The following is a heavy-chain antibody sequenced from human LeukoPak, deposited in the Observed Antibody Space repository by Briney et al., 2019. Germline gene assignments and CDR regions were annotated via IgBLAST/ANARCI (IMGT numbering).Heavy chain of an antibody. V-gene: IGHV1-8*02. D-gene: IGHD3-22*01. CDR1: GYTFTSYG. J-gene: IGHJ4*02. Sequence: ASVKVSCKASGYTFTSYGISWVRQATGQGLEWMGWMNPTSGNTGYAQKFQGRVTMTRNTSISTAYMELSSLRSEDTAVYYCARDFFNDYDRGTWGQGTLVTVSS. CDR3: ARDFFNDYDRGT. CDR2: MNPTSGNT.